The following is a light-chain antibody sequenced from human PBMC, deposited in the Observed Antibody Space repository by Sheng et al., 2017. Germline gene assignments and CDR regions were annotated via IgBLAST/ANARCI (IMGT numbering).Light chain of an antibody. CDR3: QQYGSSPPLT. J-gene: IGKJ4*01. V-gene: IGKV3-20*01. CDR2: GGS. CDR1: QSVSSSY. Sequence: EIVLTQSPGTLSLSPGERATLSCRASQSVSSSYLAWYQQKPGQAPRLLVYGGSTTAPGIPDRFSGSGSGTDFTLIISRLAPEDSALYYCQQYGSSPPLTFGGGTKVEIK.